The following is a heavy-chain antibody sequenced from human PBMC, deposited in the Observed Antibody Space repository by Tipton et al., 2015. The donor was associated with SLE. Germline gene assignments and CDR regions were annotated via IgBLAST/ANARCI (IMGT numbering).Heavy chain of an antibody. CDR3: ARQGPEGGFDY. CDR2: SYYSGNT. D-gene: IGHD1-14*01. Sequence: TLSLTCSVSGASISEYYWGWIRQPPGKGLEWIGNSYYSGNTYYNPSLKSRVTISADTSKNQFSLKLSSVTAADTAVYYCARQGPEGGFDYWGQGTLVTVSS. J-gene: IGHJ4*02. CDR1: GASISEYY. V-gene: IGHV4-39*01.